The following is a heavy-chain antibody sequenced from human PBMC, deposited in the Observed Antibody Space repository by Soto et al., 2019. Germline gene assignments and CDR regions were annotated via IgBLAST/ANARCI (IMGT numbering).Heavy chain of an antibody. Sequence: QVQLVQSGAEVKKPGASVKVSCKASGYSFTSYDISWVRQATGQGLEWMGYMNPDSGNTAYAQNFQGRVTMTRNTSITTAYRGLGGLGSGERAVYYGRRGGYRGGWAGGYGGRGTRVTVS. J-gene: IGHJ4*02. CDR2: MNPDSGNT. CDR3: RRGGYRGGWAGGY. V-gene: IGHV1-8*01. CDR1: GYSFTSYD. D-gene: IGHD1-26*01.